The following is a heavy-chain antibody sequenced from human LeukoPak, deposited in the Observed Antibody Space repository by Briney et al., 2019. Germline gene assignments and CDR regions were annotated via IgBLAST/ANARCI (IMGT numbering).Heavy chain of an antibody. V-gene: IGHV4-30-4*01. CDR1: GFTFSSYAMH. Sequence: LRLSCAASGFTFSSYAMHWIRQPPGKGLEWIGYIYYSGSTYYNPSLKSRVTISVDTSKNQFSLKLSSVTAADTAVYYCARTIFGVVTPSPRYYYYYGMDVWGQGTTVTVSS. D-gene: IGHD3-3*01. J-gene: IGHJ6*02. CDR3: ARTIFGVVTPSPRYYYYYGMDV. CDR2: IYYSGST.